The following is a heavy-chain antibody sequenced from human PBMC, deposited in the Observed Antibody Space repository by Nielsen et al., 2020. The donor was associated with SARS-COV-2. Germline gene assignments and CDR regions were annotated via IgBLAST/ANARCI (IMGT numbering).Heavy chain of an antibody. V-gene: IGHV3-33*08. CDR3: ARAAAGTISMDY. CDR2: IWYDGNNK. Sequence: GESLKISCAASGFTFDDYTMHWVRQAPGKGLEWVAVIWYDGNNKYYADSVKGRFTISRDNSKNTLYLQMNSLRAEDTAVYYCARAAAGTISMDYWGQGTLVTVSS. D-gene: IGHD6-13*01. CDR1: GFTFDDYT. J-gene: IGHJ4*02.